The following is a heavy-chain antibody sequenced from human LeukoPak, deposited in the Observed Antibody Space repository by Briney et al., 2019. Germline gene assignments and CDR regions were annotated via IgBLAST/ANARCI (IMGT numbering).Heavy chain of an antibody. V-gene: IGHV4-38-2*02. J-gene: IGHJ6*03. D-gene: IGHD4-17*01. CDR2: IYHSGST. Sequence: PSETLSLTCTVSGYSISSGYYWGWIRQPPGKGLEWIGSIYHSGSTYYNPSLKSRVTISVDTSKNQFSLKLSSVTAADTAVYYCARVGYGDPSYMDVWGKGTTVTVSS. CDR3: ARVGYGDPSYMDV. CDR1: GYSISSGYY.